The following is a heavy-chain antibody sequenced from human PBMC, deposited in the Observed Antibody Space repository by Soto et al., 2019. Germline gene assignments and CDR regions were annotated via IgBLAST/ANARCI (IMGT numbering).Heavy chain of an antibody. Sequence: SETLSLTCAVYGGSFSGYYWSWIRQPPGKGLEWIGEINHSGSTNYNPSLKSRVTISVDTSKNQFSLKLSSVTAADTAVYYCARGGGSGYYYYYYYMDVWGKGTTVTVSS. D-gene: IGHD3-3*01. CDR1: GGSFSGYY. J-gene: IGHJ6*03. CDR3: ARGGGSGYYYYYYYMDV. CDR2: INHSGST. V-gene: IGHV4-34*01.